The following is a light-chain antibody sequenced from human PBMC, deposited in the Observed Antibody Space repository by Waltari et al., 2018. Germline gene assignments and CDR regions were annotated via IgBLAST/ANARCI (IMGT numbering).Light chain of an antibody. CDR1: SSHIGSNV. Sequence: QSVLTQPPSASGTPGQRVTISCSGGSSHIGSNVVNWYQQLPGKAPKLLIYRSDRRPSWVPDRFSGSKSGTSAALAISGLQSEDEADYYCAAWDDSLNGHWVFGGGTKVTVL. CDR3: AAWDDSLNGHWV. CDR2: RSD. V-gene: IGLV1-44*01. J-gene: IGLJ3*02.